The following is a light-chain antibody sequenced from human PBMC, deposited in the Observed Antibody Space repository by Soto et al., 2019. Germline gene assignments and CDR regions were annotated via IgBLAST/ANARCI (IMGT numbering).Light chain of an antibody. J-gene: IGKJ4*01. CDR3: QQYDSSPPT. CDR2: GAS. Sequence: EIVLTQSPGTLSLSPGERATLSCRASQSVSSSYLAWYQQKPGQAPRLLIYGASSRATGIPDRFSGSGSGTDFTLTISSLEPEDFAVYYWQQYDSSPPTFGGGTKVEIK. CDR1: QSVSSSY. V-gene: IGKV3-20*01.